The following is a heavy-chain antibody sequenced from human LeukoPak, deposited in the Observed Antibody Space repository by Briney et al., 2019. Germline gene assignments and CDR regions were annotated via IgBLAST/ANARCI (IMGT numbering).Heavy chain of an antibody. V-gene: IGHV4-34*01. Sequence: PSETLSLTCAVYGGSFSGYYWSWIRQPPGKGLEWIGEINHSGSSNYNPSLKSRVTISVDTSKNQFSLKLSSVTAADTAVYYCARASYCSGGSCYSPLYYYYYYGMDVWGQGTTVTVSS. CDR3: ARASYCSGGSCYSPLYYYYYYGMDV. CDR2: INHSGSS. D-gene: IGHD2-15*01. J-gene: IGHJ6*02. CDR1: GGSFSGYY.